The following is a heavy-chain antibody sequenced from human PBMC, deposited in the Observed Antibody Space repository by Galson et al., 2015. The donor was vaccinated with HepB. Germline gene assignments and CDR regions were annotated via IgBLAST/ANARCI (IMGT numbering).Heavy chain of an antibody. CDR2: IYWDDDK. D-gene: IGHD3-3*01. J-gene: IGHJ5*02. CDR3: AHRPKTFHDFGLFRPHQGEDNWFDP. CDR1: GFSLSSHGVG. Sequence: PALVKPTQTLTLTCTLSGFSLSSHGVGVGWIRQPPGKALEWLALIYWDDDKRYSPSLKSRLTVTKDTSKNQVVLTVTNMDPVDTATYYCAHRPKTFHDFGLFRPHQGEDNWFDPWGQGILVTVSS. V-gene: IGHV2-5*02.